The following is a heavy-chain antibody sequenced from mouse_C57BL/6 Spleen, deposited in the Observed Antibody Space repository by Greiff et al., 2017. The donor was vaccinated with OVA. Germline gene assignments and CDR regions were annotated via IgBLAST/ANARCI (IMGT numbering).Heavy chain of an antibody. D-gene: IGHD2-4*01. CDR1: GYTFTDYY. Sequence: VQLQQSGPELVKPGASVKISCKASGYTFTDYYMNWVKQSHGKSLEWIGDINPNNGGTSYNQKFKGKATLTVDKSSSTAYMELRSLTSEDSAVYYCARYDYGDYWGQGTTLTVSS. J-gene: IGHJ2*01. CDR2: INPNNGGT. CDR3: ARYDYGDY. V-gene: IGHV1-26*01.